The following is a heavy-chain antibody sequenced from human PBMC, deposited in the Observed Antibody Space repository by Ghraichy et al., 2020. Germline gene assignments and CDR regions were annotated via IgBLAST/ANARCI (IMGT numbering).Heavy chain of an antibody. Sequence: LSLTCAASGFTFSSYAMSWVRQAPGKGLEWVSAISGSGGSTYYADSVKGRFTISRDNSKNTLYLQMNSLRAEDTAVYYCANRYSSGWYPYYFDYWGQGTLVTVSS. CDR3: ANRYSSGWYPYYFDY. J-gene: IGHJ4*02. CDR1: GFTFSSYA. D-gene: IGHD6-19*01. CDR2: ISGSGGST. V-gene: IGHV3-23*01.